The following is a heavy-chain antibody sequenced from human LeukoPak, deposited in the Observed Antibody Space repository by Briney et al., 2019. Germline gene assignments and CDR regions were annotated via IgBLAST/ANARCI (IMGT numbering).Heavy chain of an antibody. V-gene: IGHV4-61*01. CDR2: IYYSGST. J-gene: IGHJ4*02. Sequence: SETLSLTCTVSGGSVSSGCYYWSWVRQPPGKGLEWIGYIYYSGSTNYNPSLKSRVTISVDTSKNQFSLKLSSVTAADTAVYYCARDQNEYYYDSSGYSLWGQGTLVTISS. D-gene: IGHD3-22*01. CDR3: ARDQNEYYYDSSGYSL. CDR1: GGSVSSGCYY.